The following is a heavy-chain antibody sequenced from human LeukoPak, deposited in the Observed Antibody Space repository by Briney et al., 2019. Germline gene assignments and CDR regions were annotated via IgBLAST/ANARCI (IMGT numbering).Heavy chain of an antibody. CDR3: AKGGRRDGYNPTAEYDY. J-gene: IGHJ4*02. Sequence: GGSLRLSCAASGFTFSSYAMSWVRQTPVKGLEWVSVISGSGGSTYYADSVKGRFTISRDNSKNTLYLQMNSLRAEDTAVYYCAKGGRRDGYNPTAEYDYWGQGTLVTVSS. CDR1: GFTFSSYA. CDR2: ISGSGGST. D-gene: IGHD5-24*01. V-gene: IGHV3-23*01.